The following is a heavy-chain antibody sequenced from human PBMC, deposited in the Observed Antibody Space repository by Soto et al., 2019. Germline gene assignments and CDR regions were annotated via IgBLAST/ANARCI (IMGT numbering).Heavy chain of an antibody. D-gene: IGHD6-6*01. J-gene: IGHJ4*02. CDR1: GVSINSDDYY. Sequence: PSETLSLTCAVSGVSINSDDYYWTWIRQPPGEGLEWLGYIYYIGRTLYNPSLTSRVTISMDTSKNQFSLNLNSVSAADTAVYYCARDRSNSPDYFADWGQGMLVTVSS. CDR2: IYYIGRT. CDR3: ARDRSNSPDYFAD. V-gene: IGHV4-30-4*01.